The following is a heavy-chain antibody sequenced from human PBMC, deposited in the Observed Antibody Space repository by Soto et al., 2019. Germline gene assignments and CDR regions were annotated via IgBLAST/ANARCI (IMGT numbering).Heavy chain of an antibody. J-gene: IGHJ5*02. Sequence: PSETLSLTCTVSGGSISSYYWSWIRQPPGKGLVWIGFIYYSGSTNYNPSLKSRVTISLDTSKNQFSLKLSSVTAADTAVYYCARDRGNWFDPWGQGTLVTVSS. CDR3: ARDRGNWFDP. CDR2: IYYSGST. V-gene: IGHV4-59*01. D-gene: IGHD3-10*01. CDR1: GGSISSYY.